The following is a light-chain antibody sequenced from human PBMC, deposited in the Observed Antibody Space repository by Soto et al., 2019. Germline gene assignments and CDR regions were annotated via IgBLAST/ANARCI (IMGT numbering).Light chain of an antibody. CDR1: QTISSL. CDR3: QQSYSTPVT. CDR2: KAS. J-gene: IGKJ5*01. Sequence: IQMTQSPSTLSGPVGDRVTITCRASQTISSLLAWYQQKPGKAPKLLIYKASTLKSGVPSRFSGSGSGTDFTLTISRLQPEDFATYYCQQSYSTPVTFGQGTRLEIK. V-gene: IGKV1-5*03.